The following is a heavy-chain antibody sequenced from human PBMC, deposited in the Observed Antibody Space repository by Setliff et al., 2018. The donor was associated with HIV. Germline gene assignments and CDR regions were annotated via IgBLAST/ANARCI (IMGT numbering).Heavy chain of an antibody. Sequence: GGSLRLSCAASGFAFANYCMTWVRQAPGKGLEWVSSISSGSSYIYYAESVKGRFTISRDNAKNSLYLQMNSLRAEDTAVYYCARAGVYYDSSGYCIDYWGQGTLVTVSS. CDR1: GFAFANYC. CDR2: ISSGSSYI. J-gene: IGHJ4*02. D-gene: IGHD3-22*01. V-gene: IGHV3-21*01. CDR3: ARAGVYYDSSGYCIDY.